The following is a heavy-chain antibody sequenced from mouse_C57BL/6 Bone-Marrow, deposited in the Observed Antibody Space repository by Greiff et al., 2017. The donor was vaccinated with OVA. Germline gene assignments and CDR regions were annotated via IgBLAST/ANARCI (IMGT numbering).Heavy chain of an antibody. CDR2: IDPSDSYT. CDR3: ERRGKDWFAY. D-gene: IGHD1-1*02. CDR1: GYTFTSYW. V-gene: IGHV1-59*01. J-gene: IGHJ3*01. Sequence: QVQLQQPGAELVRPGTSVKLSCKASGYTFTSYWMHWVKQRPGQGLEWIGVIDPSDSYTNYNQKFKGKATLTVDTSSSTAYMQRSSLTSEDSAVYYCERRGKDWFAYWGQGTLVTVSA.